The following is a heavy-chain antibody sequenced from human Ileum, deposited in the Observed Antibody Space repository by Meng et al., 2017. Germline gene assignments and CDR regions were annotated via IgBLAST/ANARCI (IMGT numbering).Heavy chain of an antibody. CDR1: GFSLSTSGVG. D-gene: IGHD2-2*01. J-gene: IGHJ5*02. CDR3: AHRRLGYCSSTSCYGSTDWFDP. CDR2: IYWDDDK. Sequence: SGPTLVKPTQTLTLTCTFSGFSLSTSGVGVGWIRQPPGKALEWLALIYWDDDKRYSPSLKSRLTITKDTSKNQVVLTMTNMDPVDTATYYCAHRRLGYCSSTSCYGSTDWFDPWGQGTLVTVSS. V-gene: IGHV2-5*02.